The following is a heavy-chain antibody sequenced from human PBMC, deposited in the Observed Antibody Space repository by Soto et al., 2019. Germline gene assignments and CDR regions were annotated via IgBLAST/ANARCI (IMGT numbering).Heavy chain of an antibody. V-gene: IGHV1-18*01. CDR3: ARESRNYDALDY. D-gene: IGHD3-22*01. CDR2: ISADNHNT. J-gene: IGHJ4*02. CDR1: GYTFTSYV. Sequence: ASVKVSCKTSGYTFTSYVISWVRQAPGHGLEWMGWISADNHNTNVAQNFQGRVTLTTDTSTTTVFMELRNLRSDNTAVYYCARESRNYDALDYWGQGTLVTVSS.